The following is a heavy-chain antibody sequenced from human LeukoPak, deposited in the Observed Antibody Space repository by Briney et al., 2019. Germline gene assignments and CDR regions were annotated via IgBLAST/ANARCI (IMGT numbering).Heavy chain of an antibody. CDR2: MNPNSGNT. D-gene: IGHD6-19*01. CDR1: GYTFTSYD. J-gene: IGHJ4*02. CDR3: ATEGAVAGTGYFDY. V-gene: IGHV1-8*02. Sequence: ASVKVSCKASGYTFTSYDINWVRQATGQGLEWMGWMNPNSGNTGYAQKFQGRVTMTEDTSTDTAYMELSSLRSEDTAVYYCATEGAVAGTGYFDYWGQGTLVTVSS.